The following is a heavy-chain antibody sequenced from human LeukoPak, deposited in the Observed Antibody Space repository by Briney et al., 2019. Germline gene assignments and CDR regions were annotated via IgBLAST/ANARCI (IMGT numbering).Heavy chain of an antibody. J-gene: IGHJ4*02. CDR3: AKDKGSSGSFDY. Sequence: GGSLRLSCAASGFTFDDYAMHWVRQAPGKGLEWVSGISWNSGSIGYADSLKGRFTISRDNAKDSLYLQMNSLRAEDTALYYCAKDKGSSGSFDYWGQRTLVTVSS. D-gene: IGHD3-22*01. CDR2: ISWNSGSI. V-gene: IGHV3-9*01. CDR1: GFTFDDYA.